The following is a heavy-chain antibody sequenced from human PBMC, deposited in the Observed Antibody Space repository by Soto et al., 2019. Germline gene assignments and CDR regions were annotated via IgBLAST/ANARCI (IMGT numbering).Heavy chain of an antibody. CDR2: IKFDGSFT. CDR3: ARGLRNYYCMDV. Sequence: GGSLRLSCVASGFTFSDYWMHWVRQAPGKGLVWASRIKFDGSFTSHADSVKGRFTISRDNARNTVHLQMDSLRAEDTGVYYCARGLRNYYCMDVWGKGTTVTVSS. CDR1: GFTFSDYW. D-gene: IGHD4-17*01. V-gene: IGHV3-74*01. J-gene: IGHJ6*04.